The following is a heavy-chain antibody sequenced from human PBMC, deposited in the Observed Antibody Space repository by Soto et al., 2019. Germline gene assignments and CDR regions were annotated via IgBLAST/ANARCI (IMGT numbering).Heavy chain of an antibody. CDR1: GFTISHNY. J-gene: IGHJ4*02. CDR3: ASGAGSAIFDY. V-gene: IGHV3-66*01. Sequence: EMQLVESGGGLVQLGGSLRLSCAASGFTISHNYMTWVRQAPGKGLEWVSVIYSGGSTYSADSVKGRFTISRDNSKNMVYLQMKSLRVEDTAVYYCASGAGSAIFDYWGQGTLVTVSS. CDR2: IYSGGST. D-gene: IGHD6-19*01.